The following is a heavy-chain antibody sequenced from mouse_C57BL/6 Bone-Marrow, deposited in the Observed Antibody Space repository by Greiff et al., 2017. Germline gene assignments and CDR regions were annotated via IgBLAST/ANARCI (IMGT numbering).Heavy chain of an antibody. CDR2: IHPNSGST. V-gene: IGHV1-64*01. J-gene: IGHJ3*01. Sequence: QVQLQQPGAELVQPGASVKLSCKASGYTFTSYWMHWVKQRPGQGLEWIGMIHPNSGSTNYNEKFKSKARLTVDKSSSTAYMQRSSLTAEDSAVYDCARGYYGSPWFAYWGQGTLVTVSA. CDR1: GYTFTSYW. D-gene: IGHD1-1*01. CDR3: ARGYYGSPWFAY.